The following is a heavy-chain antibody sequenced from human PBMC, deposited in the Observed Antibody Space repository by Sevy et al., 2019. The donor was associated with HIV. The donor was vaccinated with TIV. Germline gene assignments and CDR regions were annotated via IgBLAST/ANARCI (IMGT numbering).Heavy chain of an antibody. Sequence: ASVKVSCKASGYTFTGYYMHWVRQAPGQGLEWMGWINPNSGGTNYAQKFQGRVTMTRDTSISTAYMELSRLRSDDTAVYYCARDLNWDLPCILVAGHNWFDPWGQGTLVSVSS. CDR2: INPNSGGT. J-gene: IGHJ5*02. CDR3: ARDLNWDLPCILVAGHNWFDP. CDR1: GYTFTGYY. D-gene: IGHD2-2*01. V-gene: IGHV1-2*02.